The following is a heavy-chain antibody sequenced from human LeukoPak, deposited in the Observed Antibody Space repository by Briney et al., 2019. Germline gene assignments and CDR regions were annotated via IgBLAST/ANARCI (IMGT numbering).Heavy chain of an antibody. Sequence: SETLSLTCTVSGGSISSYYWSWIRQPPGKGLEWIGYIYYSGSTNYNPSLKSRVTISVDTSKNQFSLKLSSVTAADTAVYYRARDASGHFDYWGQGTLVTVSS. CDR3: ARDASGHFDY. J-gene: IGHJ4*02. D-gene: IGHD3-10*01. CDR1: GGSISSYY. V-gene: IGHV4-59*01. CDR2: IYYSGST.